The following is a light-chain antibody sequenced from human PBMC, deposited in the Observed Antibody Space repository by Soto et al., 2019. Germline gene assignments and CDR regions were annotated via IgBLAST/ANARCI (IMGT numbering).Light chain of an antibody. CDR3: QQSYSTPWT. V-gene: IGKV1-39*01. CDR2: AAS. CDR1: QSLSSY. Sequence: DIQMTQSPSSLSASVGDRVTITCRASQSLSSYLNWYQQKPGKATKLLIYAASSLQSGVPSRLSGSGSGTDFTLTISSLQPEDFATYYCQQSYSTPWTFGQGTKVEIK. J-gene: IGKJ1*01.